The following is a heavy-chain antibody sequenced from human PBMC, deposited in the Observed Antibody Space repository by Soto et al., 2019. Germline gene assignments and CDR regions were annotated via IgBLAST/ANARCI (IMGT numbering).Heavy chain of an antibody. CDR1: GGSISSFY. V-gene: IGHV4-4*07. Sequence: PPETLSLTCTVSGGSISSFYWSWIRQPAGKGLEWIGRIYTSGSTNYNPSLKSRVTMSVDTSKNQFSLKLSSVTAADTAVYYCARVRIAARTGAYGMDVWGQGTTVTVSS. J-gene: IGHJ6*02. CDR3: ARVRIAARTGAYGMDV. D-gene: IGHD6-6*01. CDR2: IYTSGST.